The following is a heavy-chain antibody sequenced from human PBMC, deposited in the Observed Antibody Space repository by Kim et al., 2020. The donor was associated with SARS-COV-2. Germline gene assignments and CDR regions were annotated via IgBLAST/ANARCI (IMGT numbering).Heavy chain of an antibody. CDR2: ISYDGSNK. Sequence: GGSLRLSCAASGFTFSSYAMHWVRQAPGKGLEWVAVISYDGSNKYYADSVKGRFTISRDNSKNTLYLQMNSLRAEDTAVYYCARDHGFLELFFDYWGQGTLVTVSS. CDR1: GFTFSSYA. CDR3: ARDHGFLELFFDY. V-gene: IGHV3-30*04. J-gene: IGHJ4*02. D-gene: IGHD3-3*01.